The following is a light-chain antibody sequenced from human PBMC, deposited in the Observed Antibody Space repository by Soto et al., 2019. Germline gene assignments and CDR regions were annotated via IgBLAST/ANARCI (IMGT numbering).Light chain of an antibody. Sequence: DIQMTQSPSSLSASVGDRVTITCRASQSISSYLNWYQQKPGKAPKLLIYAASSLQSGVPSRFSGRGSGTDFTLTISRLQPEDFATYFCQQSYSTPPFTFXPGTKVDIK. CDR2: AAS. J-gene: IGKJ3*01. V-gene: IGKV1-39*01. CDR3: QQSYSTPPFT. CDR1: QSISSY.